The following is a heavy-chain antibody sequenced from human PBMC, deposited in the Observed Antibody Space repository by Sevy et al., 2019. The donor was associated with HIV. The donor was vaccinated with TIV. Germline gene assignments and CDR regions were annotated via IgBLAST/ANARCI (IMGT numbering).Heavy chain of an antibody. CDR3: TRDRIDGSGSYSADY. V-gene: IGHV3-49*03. CDR2: IRSKAYGGTT. Sequence: GGSLRLSCTASGFTFGDYAMSWFRQAPGKGLEWVGFIRSKAYGGTTEYAASVKGRFTISRDDSKSIAYLQMNSLKTEDTAGYYCTRDRIDGSGSYSADYWGQGTLVTVSS. CDR1: GFTFGDYA. D-gene: IGHD3-10*01. J-gene: IGHJ4*02.